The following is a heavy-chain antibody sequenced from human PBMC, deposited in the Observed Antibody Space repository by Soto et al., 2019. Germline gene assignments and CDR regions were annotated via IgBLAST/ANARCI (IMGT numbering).Heavy chain of an antibody. J-gene: IGHJ4*02. D-gene: IGHD3-10*01. CDR2: ISAYNGNT. CDR1: GYTFTSYG. V-gene: IGHV1-18*04. Sequence: QVQLVQSGAEVKKPGASVKVSCKASGYTFTSYGISWVRQAPGQGLEWMGWISAYNGNTNYAQKVQGRVTMTTDTSTRTAYNARRSLRSDDTAVYFCAREARDYYGDYWGQGTLVTVSS. CDR3: AREARDYYGDY.